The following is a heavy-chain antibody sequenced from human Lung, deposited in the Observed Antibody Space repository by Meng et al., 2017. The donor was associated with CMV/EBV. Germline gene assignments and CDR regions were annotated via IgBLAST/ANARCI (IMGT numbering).Heavy chain of an antibody. J-gene: IGHJ4*02. CDR2: INWNGGST. V-gene: IGHV3-20*04. CDR3: VRREYNSGYDY. CDR1: GFTLDDYG. D-gene: IGHD5-12*01. Sequence: GESXKTSRAASGFTLDDYGMSRVRQAPGKGLEWVSGINWNGGSTGYADSVKGRFTISRDNAKNSLYLQMNSLRAEDTGLYYCVRREYNSGYDYWGQGPLVTASS.